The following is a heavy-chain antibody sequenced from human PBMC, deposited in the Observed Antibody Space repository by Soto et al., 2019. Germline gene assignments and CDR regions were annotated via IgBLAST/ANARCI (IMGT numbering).Heavy chain of an antibody. Sequence: QVQLVESGGGVVQPGRSLRLSCAASGFTFSSYAMHWVRQAPGKGLEWVAVISYDGSNKYYADSVKGRFTISRDNSKNTLYLQXNSXRXEXXXVYYCARDPLWGTAMVLWYFDLWGRGTLVTVSS. D-gene: IGHD5-18*01. V-gene: IGHV3-30-3*01. J-gene: IGHJ2*01. CDR2: ISYDGSNK. CDR1: GFTFSSYA. CDR3: ARDPLWGTAMVLWYFDL.